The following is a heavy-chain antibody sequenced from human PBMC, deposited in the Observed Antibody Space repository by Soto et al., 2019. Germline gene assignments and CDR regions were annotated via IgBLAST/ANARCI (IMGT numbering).Heavy chain of an antibody. J-gene: IGHJ5*02. CDR2: IYYSGST. Sequence: QVQLQESGPGLVKPSQTLSLTCTVSGGSISSGDYYWSWIRQPPGKGLEWIGYIYYSGSTYYNPSLKSRVTISVETSKNQFSLKLSSVTAADTAVYYCAREGYSSSWYRGWFDPWGQGTLVTVSS. D-gene: IGHD6-13*01. V-gene: IGHV4-30-4*01. CDR1: GGSISSGDYY. CDR3: AREGYSSSWYRGWFDP.